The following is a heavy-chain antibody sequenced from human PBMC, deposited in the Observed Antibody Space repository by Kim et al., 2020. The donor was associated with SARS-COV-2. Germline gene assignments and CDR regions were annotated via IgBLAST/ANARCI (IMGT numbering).Heavy chain of an antibody. V-gene: IGHV3-23*01. J-gene: IGHJ6*01. CDR1: GFTFTTYA. D-gene: IGHD2-21*01. Sequence: GGSLRLSCAASGFTFTTYAMSWVRQAPGKGLEWVSAISRNGVNTYYADSVKGRFTISRDLCKNTLYLQMHSLRAEDTAIYYCARDTDGCDWYNYYYGMDV. CDR3: ARDTDGCDWYNYYYGMDV. CDR2: ISRNGVNT.